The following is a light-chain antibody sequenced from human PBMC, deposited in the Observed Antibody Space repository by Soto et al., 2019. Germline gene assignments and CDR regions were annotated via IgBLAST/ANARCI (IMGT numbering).Light chain of an antibody. Sequence: EIVLTQSPGTLSLSPGERATLSCRASQSVSSSYLAWYQQKPGQAPRLLIYGASSRATGIPDRFSGSGSGTDFTLTISRLEPEDFAVSYCQQYGSSPTFGQGTRLEI. V-gene: IGKV3-20*01. J-gene: IGKJ5*01. CDR2: GAS. CDR1: QSVSSSY. CDR3: QQYGSSPT.